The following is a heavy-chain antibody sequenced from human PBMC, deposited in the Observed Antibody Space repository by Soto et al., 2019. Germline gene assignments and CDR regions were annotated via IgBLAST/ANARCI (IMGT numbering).Heavy chain of an antibody. D-gene: IGHD3-10*01. V-gene: IGHV4-61*08. CDR3: ARSPNYYYYGFDV. J-gene: IGHJ6*02. CDR1: GGSVSSGDYF. Sequence: SETLSLTCTISGGSVSSGDYFWSWLRQSPGKRLEWIAYIYYSGSTNYNPSLKSRATISVDTSKSQVSLTLTSMTAADAALYYCARSPNYYYYGFDVWGQGTAVTVSS. CDR2: IYYSGST.